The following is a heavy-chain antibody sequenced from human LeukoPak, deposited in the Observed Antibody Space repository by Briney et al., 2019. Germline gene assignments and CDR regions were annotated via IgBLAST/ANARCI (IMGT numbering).Heavy chain of an antibody. V-gene: IGHV3-9*01. Sequence: GGSLRLSCAASGFTFDDYAMYWGRQAPGKGLEWVSGISWNSGSIGYADSVKGRFTISRDNAQNSLYLQMNSLRAEDTALYYCAKWNNYYGSGSTGMDVWGQGTTVTVSS. J-gene: IGHJ6*02. CDR3: AKWNNYYGSGSTGMDV. CDR2: ISWNSGSI. CDR1: GFTFDDYA. D-gene: IGHD3-10*01.